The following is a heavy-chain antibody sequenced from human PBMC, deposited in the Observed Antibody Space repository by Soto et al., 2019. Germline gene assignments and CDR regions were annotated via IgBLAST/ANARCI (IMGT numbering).Heavy chain of an antibody. CDR2: IIPIFGTA. Sequence: QVQLEQSGAEVKKPGSSVKVSCKASGGTFSSYAISWVRQAPGQGLEWMGGIIPIFGTANYAQKFQGRVTITADESTSTAYMELSSLRSEDTAVYYCARDSTTVVTPLVWYFDLWGRGTLITVSS. J-gene: IGHJ2*01. V-gene: IGHV1-69*01. CDR1: GGTFSSYA. D-gene: IGHD4-17*01. CDR3: ARDSTTVVTPLVWYFDL.